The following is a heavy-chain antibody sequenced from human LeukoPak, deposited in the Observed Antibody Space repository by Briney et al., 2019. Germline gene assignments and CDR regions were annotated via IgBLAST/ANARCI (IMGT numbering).Heavy chain of an antibody. J-gene: IGHJ4*02. D-gene: IGHD3-10*01. V-gene: IGHV1-69*13. CDR2: IIPIFGTA. CDR1: GYTFTSYA. Sequence: SVKVSCKASGYTFTSYAISWVRQAPGQGLEWMGGIIPIFGTANYAQEFQGRVTITADESTSTAYMELSSLRSDDTAVYYCARAHYYGSGDFDYWGQGTLVTVSS. CDR3: ARAHYYGSGDFDY.